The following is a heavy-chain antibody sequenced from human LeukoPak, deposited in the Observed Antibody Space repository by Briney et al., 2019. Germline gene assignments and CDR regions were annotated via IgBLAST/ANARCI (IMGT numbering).Heavy chain of an antibody. CDR2: IIPIFGTS. V-gene: IGHV1-69*13. CDR3: AANDSSSWPYYFDF. Sequence: ASVKVSCKASGGIFSSYAISWVRQAPGQGLEWMGGIIPIFGTSNYAQKFRGRVTITADESTSTAYMKQSSLRDEDTAVYYCAANDSSSWPYYFDFWGRGTLVTVSS. J-gene: IGHJ4*02. D-gene: IGHD6-13*01. CDR1: GGIFSSYA.